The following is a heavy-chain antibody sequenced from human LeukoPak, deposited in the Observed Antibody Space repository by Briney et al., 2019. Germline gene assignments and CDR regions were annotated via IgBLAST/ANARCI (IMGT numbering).Heavy chain of an antibody. CDR1: GFTFSSYA. D-gene: IGHD6-13*01. Sequence: GGSLRLSCAAAGFTFSSYAMRWARQAPGKGLEWVAVISYDGSNKYYADSVKGRFTISRDNSKNTLYLQMNSLRAEDTAVYYCARSGSSSWDYYYYMDVWGKGTTVTVSS. CDR3: ARSGSSSWDYYYYMDV. V-gene: IGHV3-30*01. CDR2: ISYDGSNK. J-gene: IGHJ6*03.